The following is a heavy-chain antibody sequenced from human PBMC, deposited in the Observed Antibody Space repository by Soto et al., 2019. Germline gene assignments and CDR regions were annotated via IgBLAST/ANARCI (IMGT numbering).Heavy chain of an antibody. CDR1: GFTFSDFS. V-gene: IGHV3-48*01. CDR2: ISSSSSTI. J-gene: IGHJ3*02. CDR3: ASTVYVIDAFDI. D-gene: IGHD1-20*01. Sequence: PGGSLRLSCTASGFTFSDFSMNWVRHVPGKGLEWVSYISSSSSTIYYADSVKGRFTISRDNAKNSLYLQMNSLRAEDTAVYYCASTVYVIDAFDIWGQGTMVTVSS.